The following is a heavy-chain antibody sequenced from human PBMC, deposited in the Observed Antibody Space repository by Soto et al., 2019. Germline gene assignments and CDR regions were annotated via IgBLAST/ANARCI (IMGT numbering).Heavy chain of an antibody. V-gene: IGHV3-23*01. Sequence: LRLSCAASGFTFSSYAMSWVRQAPGKGLEWVSAISGSGGSTYYADSVKGRFTISRDNSKNTLYLQMNSLRAEDTAVYYCAKDSRIAAAGDYYYYGMDVWGQGTTVTVSS. J-gene: IGHJ6*02. D-gene: IGHD6-13*01. CDR3: AKDSRIAAAGDYYYYGMDV. CDR1: GFTFSSYA. CDR2: ISGSGGST.